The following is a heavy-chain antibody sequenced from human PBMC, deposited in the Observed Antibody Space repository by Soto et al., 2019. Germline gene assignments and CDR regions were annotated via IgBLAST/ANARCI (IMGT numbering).Heavy chain of an antibody. V-gene: IGHV5-10-1*01. D-gene: IGHD2-15*01. Sequence: PGESLKISCKGSGYSFTSYWISWVRQMPGKGLEWMGRIDPSDSYTNYSPSFQGHVTIPAYKSISTAYLQWSILKASDTAMYYCARFITTGAANWFDPWGQGTLVTVSS. CDR3: ARFITTGAANWFDP. CDR2: IDPSDSYT. CDR1: GYSFTSYW. J-gene: IGHJ5*02.